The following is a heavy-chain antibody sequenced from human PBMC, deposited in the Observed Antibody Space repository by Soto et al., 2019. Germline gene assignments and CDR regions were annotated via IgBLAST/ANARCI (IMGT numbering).Heavy chain of an antibody. D-gene: IGHD5-18*01. CDR3: TTGREGYSYGLHFDY. CDR1: GFTFSNAW. CDR2: IKSKTDGGTT. J-gene: IGHJ4*02. Sequence: PGGSLRLSCAASGFTFSNAWMSWVRQAPGKGLEWVGRIKSKTDGGTTDYAAPVKGRFTISRDDSKNTLYLQMNSLKTEDIAVYXCTTGREGYSYGLHFDYWGPGTLVTVSS. V-gene: IGHV3-15*01.